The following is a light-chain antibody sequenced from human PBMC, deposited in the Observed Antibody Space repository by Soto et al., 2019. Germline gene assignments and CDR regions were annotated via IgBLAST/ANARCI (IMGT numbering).Light chain of an antibody. CDR1: SSDVGAYNY. CDR2: DVS. J-gene: IGLJ3*02. Sequence: QSALTQPRSVSGSPGQSVPISCTGTSSDVGAYNYVSWYQHHPGKAPKVMIYDVSELPSGVPDRFSGSKSDNKASLTISGLQAEDEADSYFCSYAGSYSWVFGGGTKRTVL. CDR3: CSYAGSYSWV. V-gene: IGLV2-11*01.